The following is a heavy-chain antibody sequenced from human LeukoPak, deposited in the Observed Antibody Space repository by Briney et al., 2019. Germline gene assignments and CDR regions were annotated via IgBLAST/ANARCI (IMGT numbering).Heavy chain of an antibody. CDR1: GDSISHYY. Sequence: SETLFLTCTVSGDSISHYYWSWIRQPPGKGLEWIGYVYYSGSTDYNPSLKSRVTISVDTSKNQFSLKLNSVTAADTAVYYCAASYTMVRGVISDYWGQGTLVTVSS. CDR2: VYYSGST. V-gene: IGHV4-59*01. J-gene: IGHJ4*02. D-gene: IGHD3-10*01. CDR3: AASYTMVRGVISDY.